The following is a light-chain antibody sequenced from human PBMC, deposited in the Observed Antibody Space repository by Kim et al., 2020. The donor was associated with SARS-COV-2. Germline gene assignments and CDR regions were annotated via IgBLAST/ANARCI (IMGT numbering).Light chain of an antibody. CDR2: SND. V-gene: IGLV1-44*01. J-gene: IGLJ7*01. CDR1: RGNIGSNV. Sequence: GQRVTISCSGSRGNIGSNVESWYQLLPGTAPKLLIYSNDYRPSGVPDRVSGSKSGTSASLDISGLQSEDEANYYCAAWDDSLNGSVFGGGTQLTVL. CDR3: AAWDDSLNGSV.